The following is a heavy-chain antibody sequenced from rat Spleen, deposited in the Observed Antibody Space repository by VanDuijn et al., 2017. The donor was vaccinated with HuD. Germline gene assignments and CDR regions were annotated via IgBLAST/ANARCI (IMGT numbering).Heavy chain of an antibody. D-gene: IGHD3-4*01. CDR1: GYSITSNYR. J-gene: IGHJ4*01. CDR3: AKTNNPYFYIMDA. V-gene: IGHV3-3*01. Sequence: EVQLQESGPGLVKPSQSLSLTCSVTGYSITSNYRWNWIRKFPGNKLEWMGYINSAGSTNYNPSLKSRISITRDTSKNQFFLQVNSVTTEDTATFYCAKTNNPYFYIMDAWGQGASVTASS. CDR2: INSAGST.